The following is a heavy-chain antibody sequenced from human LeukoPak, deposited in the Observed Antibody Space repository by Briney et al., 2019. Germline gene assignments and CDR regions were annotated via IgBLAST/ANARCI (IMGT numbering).Heavy chain of an antibody. CDR2: INWNGGST. J-gene: IGHJ4*02. CDR3: AREGSGYVWGSYRWLIDYFDY. D-gene: IGHD3-16*02. Sequence: PGGSLRLSCAASGFTFDDYGMSWVRQAPGKGLEWVSGINWNGGSTGYADSVKGRFTISRDNAKNSLYLQMNSLRAEDTALYYCAREGSGYVWGSYRWLIDYFDYWGQGTLVTVSS. V-gene: IGHV3-20*04. CDR1: GFTFDDYG.